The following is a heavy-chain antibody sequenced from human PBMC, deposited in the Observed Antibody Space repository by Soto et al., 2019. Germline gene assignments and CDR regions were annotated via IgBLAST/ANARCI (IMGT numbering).Heavy chain of an antibody. CDR1: GFTFSVYT. D-gene: IGHD6-6*01. CDR2: ITSSGTTI. CDR3: ARDGYSTSSDWPWFDP. V-gene: IGHV3-48*02. Sequence: EAQLVESGGGLVQPGGSLRLSCAASGFTFSVYTMHWVRQSPGKGREWISSITSSGTTISYADYVKGRFTISRDNAKSSLFLQMDTLRDEDTAVYYCARDGYSTSSDWPWFDPWGQGTLVTVSS. J-gene: IGHJ5*02.